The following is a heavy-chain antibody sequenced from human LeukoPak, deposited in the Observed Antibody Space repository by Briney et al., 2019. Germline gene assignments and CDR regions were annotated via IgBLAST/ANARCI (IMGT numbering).Heavy chain of an antibody. J-gene: IGHJ4*02. CDR1: GFTFSSYG. CDR2: ISYDGSNK. CDR3: AKLIDYGGNSVSY. D-gene: IGHD4-23*01. V-gene: IGHV3-30*18. Sequence: GRSLRLSCAASGFTFSSYGMHWVRQAPGKGLEWVAVISYDGSNKYYADSVKGQFTISRDNSKNTLYLQMNSLRAEDTAVYYCAKLIDYGGNSVSYWGQGTLVTVSS.